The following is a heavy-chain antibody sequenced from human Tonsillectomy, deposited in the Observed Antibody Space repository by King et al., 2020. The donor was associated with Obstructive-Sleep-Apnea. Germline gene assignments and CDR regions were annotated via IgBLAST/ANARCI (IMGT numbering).Heavy chain of an antibody. CDR1: VDSINHYY. Sequence: QLQESGPGLVKPSETLSLTCTVSVDSINHYYWSWIRQPPGKGLEWIGYMYYSGNTNYNPSLKSRVTISADTSKIQFSLRLNSVTAADTAVYYCARHRGVEDYGGYGDYFDFWGQGTLVTVSS. CDR3: ARHRGVEDYGGYGDYFDF. J-gene: IGHJ4*02. CDR2: MYYSGNT. V-gene: IGHV4-59*08. D-gene: IGHD5-12*01.